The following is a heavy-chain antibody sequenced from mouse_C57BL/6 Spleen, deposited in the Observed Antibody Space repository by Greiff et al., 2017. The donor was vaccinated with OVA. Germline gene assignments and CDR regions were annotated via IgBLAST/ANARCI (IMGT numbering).Heavy chain of an antibody. D-gene: IGHD3-3*01. V-gene: IGHV1-50*01. CDR1: GYTFTSYW. Sequence: QVQLQQPGAELVKPGASVKLSCKASGYTFTSYWMQWVKQRPGQGLEWIGEIDPSDSYTNYNQKFKGKATLTVDTSSSIAYMQLSSLTSEDSAVYYCARLVVGMDYWGQGTSVTVSS. CDR3: ARLVVGMDY. CDR2: IDPSDSYT. J-gene: IGHJ4*01.